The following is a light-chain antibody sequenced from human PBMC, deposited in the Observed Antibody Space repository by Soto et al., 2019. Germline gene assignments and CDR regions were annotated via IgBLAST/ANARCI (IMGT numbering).Light chain of an antibody. CDR2: DAS. CDR1: QSVSSY. J-gene: IGKJ2*01. V-gene: IGKV3-11*01. CDR3: QQRSNWPPRT. Sequence: EIVLTQSPATLSLSPGERATLSCRASQSVSSYLAWYQQKPGQAPRLLIYDASNMATGIPARFSGSGSGTYFTLTISSLEPEDFAVYYCQQRSNWPPRTFGQGTKLEIK.